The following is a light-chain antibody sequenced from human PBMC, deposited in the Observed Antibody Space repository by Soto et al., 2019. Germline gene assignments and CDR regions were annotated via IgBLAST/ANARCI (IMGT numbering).Light chain of an antibody. CDR1: QGVSSW. V-gene: IGKV1-12*01. CDR3: QQADSFPVT. Sequence: DMQMTQSPSSLSASVGCRVTITCRSSQGVSSWLAWYQQKPGKAPKLLIYAASSLQSGVPSRFSGSGSATDFALTISSLQHEDFATYYCQQADSFPVTVGPGTRLEI. CDR2: AAS. J-gene: IGKJ5*01.